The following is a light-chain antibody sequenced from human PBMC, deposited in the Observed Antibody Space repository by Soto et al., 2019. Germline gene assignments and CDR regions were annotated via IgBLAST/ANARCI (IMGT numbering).Light chain of an antibody. CDR2: EVT. CDR1: SNDIGGYDS. J-gene: IGLJ1*01. CDR3: SSYASSGGHGYV. V-gene: IGLV2-14*01. Sequence: QSVPTQPASMSGSPGQSITNSCTETSNDIGGYDSVSWYQQSPGKVPRLIIHEVTNRPSAISNRFSGSKSGNTASLTISGLQAADEAVYYCSSYASSGGHGYVVATGTKVTVL.